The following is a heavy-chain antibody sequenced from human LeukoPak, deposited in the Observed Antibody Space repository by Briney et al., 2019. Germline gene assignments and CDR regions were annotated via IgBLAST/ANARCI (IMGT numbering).Heavy chain of an antibody. D-gene: IGHD2-15*01. Sequence: PGGSLRLSCAASGFSFSSYAMGWVRQAPGKGLEWVSGISGSGGSTHYADSVRGRFTISRDNSKNTLYLQMNSLRAEDTAVYYCAKGDAATQYWGQGTLVTVSS. J-gene: IGHJ4*02. CDR1: GFSFSSYA. V-gene: IGHV3-23*01. CDR2: ISGSGGST. CDR3: AKGDAATQY.